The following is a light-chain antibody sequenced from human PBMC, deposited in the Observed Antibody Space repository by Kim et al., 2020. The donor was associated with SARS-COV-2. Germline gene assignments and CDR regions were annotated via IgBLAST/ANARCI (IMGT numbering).Light chain of an antibody. CDR2: LNSDGSH. V-gene: IGLV4-69*01. CDR3: QTWATGTHV. J-gene: IGLJ1*01. Sequence: QLVLTQAPSASASLGASVTLTFTLSIAYNTYAIAWHQQQPQKGPRFLMKLNSDGSHTKGDGIPDRFSGSSSGAERYLTISGLQSEDEADYYCQTWATGTHVLASGTK. CDR1: IAYNTYA.